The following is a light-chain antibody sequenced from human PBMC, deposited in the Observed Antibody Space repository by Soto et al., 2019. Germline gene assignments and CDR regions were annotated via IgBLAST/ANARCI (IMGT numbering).Light chain of an antibody. V-gene: IGKV3-20*01. CDR3: RQYGSSLYT. J-gene: IGKJ2*01. CDR2: GAS. Sequence: IVLTQSPGTLSLSPGERATLSCRASQSVSSSYLAWYQQKPGQAPRLLIYGASSRATGIPDRFSGSRSGTDFTLTISRLGPEDFAVYYCRQYGSSLYTFGQGTKLGIK. CDR1: QSVSSSY.